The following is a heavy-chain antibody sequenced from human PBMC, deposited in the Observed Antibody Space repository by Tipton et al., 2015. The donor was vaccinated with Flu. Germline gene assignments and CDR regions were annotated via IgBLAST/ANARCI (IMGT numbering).Heavy chain of an antibody. CDR3: ARVGNYLDFGLDH. J-gene: IGHJ4*02. Sequence: GSLRLSCAASGFTFSMYSMTWVRQAPGKGLEWLSYIIGVGNTIHHADSVKGRFTISRDNAKNSVYLQMNSLRDEDTAIYYCARVGNYLDFGLDHWGQGSLVTVSS. CDR1: GFTFSMYS. CDR2: IIGVGNTI. D-gene: IGHD3-16*02. V-gene: IGHV3-48*02.